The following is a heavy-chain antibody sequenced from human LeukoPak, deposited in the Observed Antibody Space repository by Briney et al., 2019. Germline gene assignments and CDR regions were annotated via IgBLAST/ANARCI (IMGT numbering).Heavy chain of an antibody. CDR2: ISYDGSNK. D-gene: IGHD3-3*01. V-gene: IGHV3-30*04. Sequence: GGSLRLSCAASGFTFSSYAMHWVRQAPGKGLEWVAVISYDGSNKYYADSVKGRFTISRDNSKNTLYLQMNSLRAEDTAVYYCARERERFLNLWGQGTLVTVSS. J-gene: IGHJ5*02. CDR3: ARERERFLNL. CDR1: GFTFSSYA.